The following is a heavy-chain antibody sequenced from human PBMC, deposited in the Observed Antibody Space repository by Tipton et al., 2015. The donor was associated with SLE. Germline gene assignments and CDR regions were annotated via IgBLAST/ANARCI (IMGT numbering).Heavy chain of an antibody. CDR1: GFTFGSNP. V-gene: IGHV3-30-3*01. CDR3: AKGLGNWGLDY. D-gene: IGHD7-27*01. Sequence: SLRLSCAASGFTFGSNPMSWVRQAPGKGLEWLTMISFNGGHKLYADSVKGRLTVSRDNSRNTLFLQMNSLRPEDTAIYYCAKGLGNWGLDYWGQGTLVTVSS. J-gene: IGHJ4*02. CDR2: ISFNGGHK.